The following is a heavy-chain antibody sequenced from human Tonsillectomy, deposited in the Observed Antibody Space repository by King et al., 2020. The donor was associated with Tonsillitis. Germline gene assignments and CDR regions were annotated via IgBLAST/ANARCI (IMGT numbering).Heavy chain of an antibody. J-gene: IGHJ4*02. CDR3: AKLPVHLWSNY. CDR1: GFTFSSYG. Sequence: VQLVESGGGVVQPGRSLRLSCAASGFTFSSYGMHWVRQAPGKGLEWVAVISYDGSNKYYADSVKGRFTISRDNSKNTLYLQMNSLRAEDTAVYYCAKLPVHLWSNYWGQGTLVTVSS. D-gene: IGHD5-18*01. V-gene: IGHV3-30*18. CDR2: ISYDGSNK.